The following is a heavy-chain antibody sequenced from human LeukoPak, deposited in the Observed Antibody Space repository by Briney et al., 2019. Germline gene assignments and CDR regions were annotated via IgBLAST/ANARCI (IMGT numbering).Heavy chain of an antibody. CDR2: INSDGSWT. Sequence: PGGSLRLSCAASGNYWMHWVRQVPGKGLVWVSHINSDGSWTSYADSVKGRFTISKDNAKNTVYLQMNSLRAEDTAVYHCANGWSPDYWGRGTLVTVSS. CDR3: ANGWSPDY. V-gene: IGHV3-74*01. D-gene: IGHD2-15*01. CDR1: GNYW. J-gene: IGHJ4*02.